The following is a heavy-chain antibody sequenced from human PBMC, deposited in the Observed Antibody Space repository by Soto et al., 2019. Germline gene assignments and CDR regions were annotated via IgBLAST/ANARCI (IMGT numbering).Heavy chain of an antibody. D-gene: IGHD3-16*01. J-gene: IGHJ6*02. V-gene: IGHV3-15*07. CDR2: IKSKTNGETI. CDR3: ATGGLNYYYYGMDV. Sequence: PGGSLRLSCAASGFTFSDAWMNWVRQAPGKGLEWVGRIKSKTNGETIGYAEPVKSRFSISRDDSEKKVYLQMNSLKTEDTAVYYCATGGLNYYYYGMDVWGLGTTVTVSS. CDR1: GFTFSDAW.